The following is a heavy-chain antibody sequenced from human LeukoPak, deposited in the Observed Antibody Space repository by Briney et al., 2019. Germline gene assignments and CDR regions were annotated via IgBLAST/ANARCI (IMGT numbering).Heavy chain of an antibody. Sequence: ASVKVSCKASGGTFSSYAISWVRQAPGQGLEWMGRIIPILGIANYAQKFQGRVTITADKSTSTAYMGLSSLRSEDTAVYYCARPGAGIAAAAHPYYYYGMDVWGQGTTVTVSS. D-gene: IGHD6-13*01. CDR1: GGTFSSYA. CDR2: IIPILGIA. V-gene: IGHV1-69*04. CDR3: ARPGAGIAAAAHPYYYYGMDV. J-gene: IGHJ6*02.